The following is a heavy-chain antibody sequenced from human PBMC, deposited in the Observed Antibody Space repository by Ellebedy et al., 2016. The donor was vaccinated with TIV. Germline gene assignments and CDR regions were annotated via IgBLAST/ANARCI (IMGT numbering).Heavy chain of an antibody. CDR2: MNPNSGNT. V-gene: IGHV1-8*03. J-gene: IGHJ4*02. CDR1: GYTFTSYD. CDR3: ARGSLNTYYFDY. Sequence: ASVKVSCKASGYTFTSYDINWVRQATGQGLEWMGWMNPNSGNTGYAQKFQGRVTITRNTSISTAYMELSSLRSEDTAVYYCARGSLNTYYFDYWGQGTLVTVSS.